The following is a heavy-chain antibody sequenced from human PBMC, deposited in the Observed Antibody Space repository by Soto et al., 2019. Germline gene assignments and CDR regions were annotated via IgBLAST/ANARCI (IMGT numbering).Heavy chain of an antibody. CDR2: IKSKVDGGTA. Sequence: EVQLVESGGGLVKPGGSLRLSCAASGFTFSNAWMNWVRQGPGKGLEWLGRIKSKVDGGTADYGAATKGRFNISRDDLKNMLYLEINSLKPDDTAVYYCTTLSYLYYDGMDVWGQGTTVTVS. CDR3: TTLSYLYYDGMDV. V-gene: IGHV3-15*01. J-gene: IGHJ6*02. D-gene: IGHD2-2*01. CDR1: GFTFSNAW.